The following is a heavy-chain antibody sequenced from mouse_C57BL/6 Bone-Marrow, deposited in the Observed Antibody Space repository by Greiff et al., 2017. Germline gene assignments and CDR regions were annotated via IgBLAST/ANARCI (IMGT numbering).Heavy chain of an antibody. Sequence: QVQLQQPGAELVMPGASVKLSCKASGYTFTSYWMHWVQQRPGQGLEWIGEIDPSDSYTNYNQKFKGKSTLTVDKSSSTAYMQLRSLTSEYSAVEYCARGNSKGGYAMDYGGQGTSVTVSS. V-gene: IGHV1-69*01. D-gene: IGHD2-5*01. CDR1: GYTFTSYW. CDR2: IDPSDSYT. CDR3: ARGNSKGGYAMDY. J-gene: IGHJ4*01.